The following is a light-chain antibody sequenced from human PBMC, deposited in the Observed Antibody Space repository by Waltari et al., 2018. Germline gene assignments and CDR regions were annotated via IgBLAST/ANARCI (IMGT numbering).Light chain of an antibody. Sequence: DMQMTQSPSSVSASVGDRVTITCRASQDISSWLAWYQQKPGKAPKLLIYGASSLQSRVPSRFSGCGFGTYVTLTSSSLQPEDFATYYCQQANTFPFTFGPGTKVDIK. V-gene: IGKV1-12*01. J-gene: IGKJ3*01. CDR3: QQANTFPFT. CDR1: QDISSW. CDR2: GAS.